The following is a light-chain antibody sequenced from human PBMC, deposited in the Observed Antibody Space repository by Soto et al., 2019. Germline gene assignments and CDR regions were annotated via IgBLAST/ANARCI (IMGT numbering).Light chain of an antibody. CDR1: QSVSSSY. J-gene: IGKJ1*01. Sequence: EIVLTQSPGTLSLSPGERATLSCRASQSVSSSYLAWYQQKPGQAPRLLIYGASSRATGIPDRFSGSGSGTDFNLTISRLEPEDFAVYYWQQYGRSPRTFGQGTKVELK. CDR3: QQYGRSPRT. CDR2: GAS. V-gene: IGKV3-20*01.